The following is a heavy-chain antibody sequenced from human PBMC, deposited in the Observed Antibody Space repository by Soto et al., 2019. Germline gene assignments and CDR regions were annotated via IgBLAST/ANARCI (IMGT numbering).Heavy chain of an antibody. CDR3: ARVDSSGCSEY. CDR1: GYSFTSYW. D-gene: IGHD6-25*01. J-gene: IGHJ4*02. V-gene: IGHV5-51*01. CDR2: IYPGDSDT. Sequence: GESLKISCKGSGYSFTSYWIGWVRQMPGKGLECMGFIYPGDSDTTYSPSFQGHVTISADKYSSTAYLQWSSLKASDTAMYYCARVDSSGCSEYWGQGTLVTVSS.